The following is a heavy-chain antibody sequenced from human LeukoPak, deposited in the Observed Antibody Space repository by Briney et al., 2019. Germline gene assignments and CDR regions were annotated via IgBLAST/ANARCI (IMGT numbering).Heavy chain of an antibody. J-gene: IGHJ4*02. CDR2: INHSGST. CDR3: AREGWYYLDY. Sequence: PSETLSLTCAVYGGSFSGYYWSWIRQPPGNGLEWIGEINHSGSTNYNPSLKSRVTISVDTSKNQFSLKLSSVTAADTAVYYCAREGWYYLDYWGQGTLVTVSS. V-gene: IGHV4-34*01. CDR1: GGSFSGYY. D-gene: IGHD6-19*01.